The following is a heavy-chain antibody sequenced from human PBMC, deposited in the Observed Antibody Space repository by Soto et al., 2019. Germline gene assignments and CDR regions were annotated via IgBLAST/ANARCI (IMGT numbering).Heavy chain of an antibody. CDR1: GYTFTSYG. Sequence: ASVKVSCKASGYTFTSYGISWVRQAPGQGLEWMGWISAYNGNTNYAQKLQGRVTMTTDTSTSTAYMELRSLRSDDTAVYYCALALGIAAAGIFDYWGQGTLVPVSS. D-gene: IGHD6-13*01. CDR2: ISAYNGNT. J-gene: IGHJ4*02. CDR3: ALALGIAAAGIFDY. V-gene: IGHV1-18*01.